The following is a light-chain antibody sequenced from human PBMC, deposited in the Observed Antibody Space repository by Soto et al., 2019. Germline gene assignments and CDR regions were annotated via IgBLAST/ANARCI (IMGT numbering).Light chain of an antibody. J-gene: IGLJ1*01. CDR3: SAHRVGSTGV. CDR2: DVT. CDR1: SSDVGGDDF. Sequence: QSALTQPASVSGSPGQSITISCTGTSSDVGGDDFVSWYQQYPGKAPKPMIYDVTNRPSGVSHRFSGSKSGNTASLTISGLQAEDEADYYCSAHRVGSTGVFGTGTKLTVL. V-gene: IGLV2-14*03.